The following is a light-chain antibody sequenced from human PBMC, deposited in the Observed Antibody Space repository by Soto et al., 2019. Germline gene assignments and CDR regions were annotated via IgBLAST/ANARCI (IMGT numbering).Light chain of an antibody. Sequence: QSVLTQPPSVSGAPGQRVTISCTGSSSNIGTPYDVHWYQQLPGTAPKLLIYGNSNRPSGVPDRFSGSKSGTSASPAITGLQAEDEADDYCQSYDSSLSGYVIFGGGTKVTVL. CDR3: QSYDSSLSGYVI. V-gene: IGLV1-40*01. CDR1: SSNIGTPYD. J-gene: IGLJ2*01. CDR2: GNS.